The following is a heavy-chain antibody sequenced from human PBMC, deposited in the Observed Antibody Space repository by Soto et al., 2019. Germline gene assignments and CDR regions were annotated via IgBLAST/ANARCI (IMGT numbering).Heavy chain of an antibody. CDR1: GYTFTVYY. V-gene: IGHV1-2*04. CDR2: INPNSGGT. Sequence: ASVKVSCKASGYTFTVYYMHWVRQAPGQGLEWMGWINPNSGGTNYAQKFQGWVTMTRDTSISTAYMELSRLRSDDTAVYYCAREVRLMITYAFDIWGQGTMVTVSS. D-gene: IGHD3-16*01. CDR3: AREVRLMITYAFDI. J-gene: IGHJ3*02.